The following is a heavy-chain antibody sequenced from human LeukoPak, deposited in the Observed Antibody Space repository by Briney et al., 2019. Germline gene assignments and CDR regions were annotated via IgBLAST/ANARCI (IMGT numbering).Heavy chain of an antibody. Sequence: SETLSLTCTVSRDSISGYYWSWIRQPAGKGLEWIGRIYTSGTTHYNPSLKSRVTMSVDTSKNQFSLKLSSVTAADTAVYYCARLSTVTTSFDYWGQGTLVTVSS. CDR1: RDSISGYY. CDR2: IYTSGTT. D-gene: IGHD4-17*01. J-gene: IGHJ4*02. CDR3: ARLSTVTTSFDY. V-gene: IGHV4-4*07.